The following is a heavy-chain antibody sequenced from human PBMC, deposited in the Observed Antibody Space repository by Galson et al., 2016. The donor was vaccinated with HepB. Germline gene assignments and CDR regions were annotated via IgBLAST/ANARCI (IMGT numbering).Heavy chain of an antibody. CDR3: ARGLIVGATTTPDC. J-gene: IGHJ4*02. CDR1: GYSFTSYW. D-gene: IGHD1-26*01. CDR2: IDPSDSYT. V-gene: IGHV5-10-1*01. Sequence: QSGAEVKKPGESLRISCKASGYSFTSYWITWVRQMPGKGLEWMGRIDPSDSYTNYSPSFQGHVTISVDKSITPAYLRWSSLKASDTGINYCARGLIVGATTTPDCWGQGTLVTVSS.